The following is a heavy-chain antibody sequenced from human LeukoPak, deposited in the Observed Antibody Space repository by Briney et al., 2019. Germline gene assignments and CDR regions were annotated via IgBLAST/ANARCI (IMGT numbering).Heavy chain of an antibody. CDR3: ARDPHYDSSGYDY. CDR2: INPNSGGT. J-gene: IGHJ4*02. D-gene: IGHD3-22*01. Sequence: ASVKVSCXASGYTFTGYYMHWVRQAPGQGLQWMGRINPNSGGTNYAQKFQGRVTMTRDTSISTAYMELSRLRSDDTAAYYCARDPHYDSSGYDYWGQGTLVTVSS. CDR1: GYTFTGYY. V-gene: IGHV1-2*06.